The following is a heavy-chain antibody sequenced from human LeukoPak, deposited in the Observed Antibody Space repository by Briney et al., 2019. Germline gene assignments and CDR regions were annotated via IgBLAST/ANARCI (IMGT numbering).Heavy chain of an antibody. Sequence: ASVKVSCKASGYSFTNYYMHWVRQAPGQGLEWMGIINPSGGSTTNAQKFQGRVTMTRDTSMTTVYMELSSLRSDDTAMYYCARDERDVVVVPGAMPYWGQGTLVTVSS. CDR2: INPSGGST. V-gene: IGHV1-46*01. CDR3: ARDERDVVVVPGAMPY. J-gene: IGHJ4*02. CDR1: GYSFTNYY. D-gene: IGHD2-2*01.